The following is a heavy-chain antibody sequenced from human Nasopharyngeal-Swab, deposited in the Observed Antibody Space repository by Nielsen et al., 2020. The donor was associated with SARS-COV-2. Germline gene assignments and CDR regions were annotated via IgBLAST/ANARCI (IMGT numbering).Heavy chain of an antibody. CDR2: MWYAGSSE. CDR3: ARESGVSSTSPFDC. Sequence: GGSLRLSCTASGFTFSNYDIHWLRQPPGKGLEWVAVMWYAGSSERYADSVKDRFTISRDISKNTLYLQMNSLRAEDTAVYYCARESGVSSTSPFDCWGRGTLVTVSS. V-gene: IGHV3-33*01. CDR1: GFTFSNYD. J-gene: IGHJ4*02. D-gene: IGHD2-2*01.